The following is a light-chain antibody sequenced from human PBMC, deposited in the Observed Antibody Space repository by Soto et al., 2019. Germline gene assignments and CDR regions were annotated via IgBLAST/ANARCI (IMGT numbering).Light chain of an antibody. V-gene: IGKV3-15*01. CDR3: QQYIRWPLT. CDR1: QDVSSN. J-gene: IGKJ4*01. CDR2: GAS. Sequence: EMVVTQSPATLSVSPGERATLSCRASQDVSSNLAWYQQKPGQAPSLLIYGASTRATGTPARFSGSGSGTEFTLTISSLQSEDYEVYFCQQYIRWPLTLGGGPKVHIK.